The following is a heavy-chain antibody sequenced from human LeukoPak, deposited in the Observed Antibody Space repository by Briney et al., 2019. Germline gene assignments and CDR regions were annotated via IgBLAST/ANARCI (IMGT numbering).Heavy chain of an antibody. CDR3: ARVESGNYDY. D-gene: IGHD1-26*01. J-gene: IGHJ4*02. CDR2: ISDSGGRT. CDR1: GITLSNYG. Sequence: PGGSLRLSCAASGITLSNYGMSWVRQAPGKGLEWVAGISDSGGRTNYADSVKGRFTISRDNPKNTLFLQTNSQRVEDTAVYYCARVESGNYDYWGQRTLLTVSS. V-gene: IGHV3-23*01.